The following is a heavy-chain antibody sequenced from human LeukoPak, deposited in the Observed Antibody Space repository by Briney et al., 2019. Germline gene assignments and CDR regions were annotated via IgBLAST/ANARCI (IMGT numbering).Heavy chain of an antibody. V-gene: IGHV1-69*04. CDR1: GGTFSSYA. J-gene: IGHJ4*02. CDR3: ASQSYVTEDFDY. D-gene: IGHD1-14*01. Sequence: SVKVSCKASGGTFSSYAISWVRQAPGQGLEWMGRIIPILGIANYAQKFQGRVTITADKSTSTAYMELSSLRSEDTAVYYCASQSYVTEDFDYWGQGTLVTVSS. CDR2: IIPILGIA.